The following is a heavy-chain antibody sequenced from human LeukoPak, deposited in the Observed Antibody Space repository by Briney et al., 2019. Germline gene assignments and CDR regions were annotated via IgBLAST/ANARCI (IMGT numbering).Heavy chain of an antibody. Sequence: SETLSLTCAVYGGSFSGYYWSWIRQPPGKGLEWIGEINHSGSTNYNPSLKSRVTISVDTSKNQFSLKLSSVTAADTAVYYCARRRRTMVRGVIIDNWFDPWGQGTLVTVSS. CDR3: ARRRRTMVRGVIIDNWFDP. CDR2: INHSGST. J-gene: IGHJ5*02. D-gene: IGHD3-10*01. CDR1: GGSFSGYY. V-gene: IGHV4-34*01.